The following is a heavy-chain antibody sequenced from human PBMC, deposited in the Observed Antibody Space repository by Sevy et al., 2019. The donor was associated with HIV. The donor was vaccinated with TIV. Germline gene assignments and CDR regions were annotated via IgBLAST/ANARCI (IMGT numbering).Heavy chain of an antibody. V-gene: IGHV3-33*01. CDR3: ARDQGTDAPMDV. CDR2: IWHDGKNK. D-gene: IGHD1-1*01. Sequence: GGSLRLSCVASGFTFRNYGMHWVRQAPGKGLEWVAVIWHDGKNKKYAESVKGRFTIFRDNSKNTLYLEMNSLRVEDTAVFYCARDQGTDAPMDVWGQGTTVTVSS. CDR1: GFTFRNYG. J-gene: IGHJ6*02.